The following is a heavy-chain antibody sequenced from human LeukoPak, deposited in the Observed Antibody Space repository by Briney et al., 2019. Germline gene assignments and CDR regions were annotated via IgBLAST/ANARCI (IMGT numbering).Heavy chain of an antibody. CDR3: ARSELLSGWFDP. CDR2: INYSGST. Sequence: LQTLSLSCTASGGSISSGGYYWSCIRPHPGKGLEWIGYINYSGSTYYNPSLKSRVTISVETSKNQFSLKLSSVTAADTAVYYCARSELLSGWFDPWGQGTLVTVSS. V-gene: IGHV4-31*02. CDR1: GGSISSGGYY. D-gene: IGHD1-7*01. J-gene: IGHJ5*02.